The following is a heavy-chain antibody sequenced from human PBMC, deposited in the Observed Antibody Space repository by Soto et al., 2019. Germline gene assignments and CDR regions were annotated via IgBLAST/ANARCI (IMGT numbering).Heavy chain of an antibody. CDR2: INPNSGGT. V-gene: IGHV1-2*02. Sequence: QVQLVQSGAEVKKPGASVKVSCKASGYTFTGYYMHWVRQAPGQGLEWMGWINPNSGGTNYAQKFQGRVTMTRDTSISTAYMELSRLRSDDTAVYYCVREGTAIYYYYGMDVWGQGTTVTVSS. CDR3: VREGTAIYYYYGMDV. D-gene: IGHD5-18*01. J-gene: IGHJ6*02. CDR1: GYTFTGYY.